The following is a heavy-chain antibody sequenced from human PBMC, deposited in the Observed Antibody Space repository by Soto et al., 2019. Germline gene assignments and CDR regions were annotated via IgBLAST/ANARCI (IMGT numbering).Heavy chain of an antibody. D-gene: IGHD2-2*01. Sequence: QVQLQESGPGLVKPSQTLSLTCTVSGGSNIRDGYYWSWIRQHPGKGLEWIAYISYSGSSYSNPSLNSRVTISADTSKNQFSLRLTSVTAADTAVYFCARATPAGSADFWGQGTLVTVSS. CDR3: ARATPAGSADF. CDR2: ISYSGSS. V-gene: IGHV4-31*03. J-gene: IGHJ4*02. CDR1: GGSNIRDGYY.